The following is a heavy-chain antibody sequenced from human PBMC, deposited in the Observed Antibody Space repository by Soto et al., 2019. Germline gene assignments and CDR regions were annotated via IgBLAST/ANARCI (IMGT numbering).Heavy chain of an antibody. D-gene: IGHD4-17*01. CDR3: ARTAIYGDYSFDY. CDR1: GGSFSAYY. CDR2: INHSGST. J-gene: IGHJ4*02. V-gene: IGHV4-34*01. Sequence: PSETLSLTCAVFGGSFSAYYWSWIRQPPGKGLEWIGEINHSGSTNYNPSLKSRVTISVDTSKNQFSLKLSSVTAADTAVYYCARTAIYGDYSFDYWGQGTLVTVSS.